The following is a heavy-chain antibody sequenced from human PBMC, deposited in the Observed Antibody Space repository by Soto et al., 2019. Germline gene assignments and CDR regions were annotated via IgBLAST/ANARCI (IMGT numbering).Heavy chain of an antibody. D-gene: IGHD3-10*01. J-gene: IGHJ6*02. CDR2: IIPIFGTT. Sequence: QVQLVQSGAEVKKPGSSVKVSCKASGGTFSSYAITWVRQAPGQGLEWMGGIIPIFGTTNYAQKFQGRVTIPGDEMTSTDYMELGSMRSEGPAVYDCATYYSPNHSRRNCWGMDVWGQGTMVTVSS. V-gene: IGHV1-69*01. CDR1: GGTFSSYA. CDR3: ATYYSPNHSRRNCWGMDV.